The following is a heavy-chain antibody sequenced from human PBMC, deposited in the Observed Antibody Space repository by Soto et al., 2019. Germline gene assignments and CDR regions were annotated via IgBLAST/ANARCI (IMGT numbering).Heavy chain of an antibody. Sequence: QVQLVESGGGVVQPGRSLRLSCAASGFTFNNYGMHWVRQAPGKGLEWVAVISYDGSDKYYADSVMGRFTISRDNSRKTLSLQMNILIAQDTAVYYCAKAHRKYGSVSYYGYYGMDVWVQGTTVTVSS. D-gene: IGHD3-10*01. CDR2: ISYDGSDK. J-gene: IGHJ6*02. CDR1: GFTFNNYG. CDR3: AKAHRKYGSVSYYGYYGMDV. V-gene: IGHV3-30*18.